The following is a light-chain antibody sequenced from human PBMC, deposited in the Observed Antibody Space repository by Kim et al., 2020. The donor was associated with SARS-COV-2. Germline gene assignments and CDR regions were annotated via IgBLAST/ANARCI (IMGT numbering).Light chain of an antibody. CDR1: QSVSSSY. V-gene: IGKV3D-7*01. J-gene: IGKJ1*01. CDR3: QQDYNLLT. Sequence: PGERVTPSCRASQSVSSSYLTWYQQKPGQAPRLLIYGASTRATGIPARFSGSGSGTDFTLTISSLQPEDFAVYYCQQDYNLLTFGQGTKVDIK. CDR2: GAS.